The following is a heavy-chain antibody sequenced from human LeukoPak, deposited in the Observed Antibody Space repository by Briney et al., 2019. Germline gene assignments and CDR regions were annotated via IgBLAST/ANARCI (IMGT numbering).Heavy chain of an antibody. CDR1: RYTFISYN. J-gene: IGHJ4*02. CDR2: IKPSGGGT. CDR3: ARGIHYRGSYDGTQVE. V-gene: IGHV1-46*01. Sequence: ASLKVSSKAPRYTFISYNMHSVRQTPRQRLERMGIIKPSGGGTNNAQKFQGRVTMTRDMPTSTVYMEMSSLRAEDTAVYYCARGIHYRGSYDGTQVEWGEGSLVTVSS. D-gene: IGHD1-26*01.